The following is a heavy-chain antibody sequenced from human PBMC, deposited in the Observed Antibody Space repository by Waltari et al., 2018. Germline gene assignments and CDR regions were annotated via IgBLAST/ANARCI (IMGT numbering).Heavy chain of an antibody. J-gene: IGHJ5*02. D-gene: IGHD5-18*01. V-gene: IGHV1-2*02. CDR2: INPNSGGT. CDR3: AREYSYGASWFDP. Sequence: QVQLVQSGAEVKKPGASVKVSCKASGYTFTGSYKHWVRQAPGQGLEWMGWINPNSGGTNYAQKFQGRVTMTRDTSISTAYMELSRLRSDDTAVYYCAREYSYGASWFDPWGQGTLVTVSS. CDR1: GYTFTGSY.